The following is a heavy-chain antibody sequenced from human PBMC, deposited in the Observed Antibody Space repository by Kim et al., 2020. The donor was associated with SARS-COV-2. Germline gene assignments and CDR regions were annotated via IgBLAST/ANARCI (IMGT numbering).Heavy chain of an antibody. J-gene: IGHJ5*02. Sequence: SETLSLTCAVSGGSISSSNWWSWVRQPPGKGLEWIGEIYHSGSTNYNPSLKSRVTISVDKSKNQFSLKLSSVTAADTAVYYCARDYRGASTNWFDPWGQGTLVTVSS. V-gene: IGHV4-4*02. D-gene: IGHD3-10*01. CDR2: IYHSGST. CDR1: GGSISSSNW. CDR3: ARDYRGASTNWFDP.